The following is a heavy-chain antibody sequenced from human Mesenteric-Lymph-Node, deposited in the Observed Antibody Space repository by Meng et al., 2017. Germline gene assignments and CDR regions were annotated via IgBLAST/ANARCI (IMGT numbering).Heavy chain of an antibody. J-gene: IGHJ4*02. D-gene: IGHD3-10*01. CDR1: SGSFTSSSYY. CDR3: ARGRKVLLWFGELLEYYFDY. CDR2: IYYTGTT. V-gene: IGHV4-39*07. Sequence: SETLSLTCTVSSGSFTSSSYYWGWIRQSPGKGLEWIGSIYYTGTTYYNPSLKSRVTISIDTSKKQLSLKLTSVTAADTAVYYCARGRKVLLWFGELLEYYFDYWGQGTVVTVSS.